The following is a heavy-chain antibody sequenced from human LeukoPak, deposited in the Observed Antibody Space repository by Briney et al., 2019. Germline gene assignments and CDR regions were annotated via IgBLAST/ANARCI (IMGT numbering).Heavy chain of an antibody. Sequence: SETLSLTCAVSGGSISSGGYSWSWIRQPPGKGLEWIGYIYHSGSTYYNPSLKSRVTISVDRSKNQFSLKLSSVTAADTAVYYCARGSYQLLPSGMDVWGQGTTVTVSS. CDR1: GGSISSGGYS. CDR3: ARGSYQLLPSGMDV. D-gene: IGHD2-2*01. J-gene: IGHJ6*02. V-gene: IGHV4-30-2*01. CDR2: IYHSGST.